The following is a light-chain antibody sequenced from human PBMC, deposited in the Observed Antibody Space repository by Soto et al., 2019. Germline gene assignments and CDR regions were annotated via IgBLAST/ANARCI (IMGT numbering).Light chain of an antibody. CDR1: QSVRSH. Sequence: EIVMTQSPATLSLSPGDRATLSCRASQSVRSHLAWFQQKPGQPPRLLIFGESTRATGVPARFSGSGSGTEFTLIIRSLQSEDFAVYFCQQYNNWPLTFGGGTKVDIK. V-gene: IGKV3-15*01. CDR3: QQYNNWPLT. J-gene: IGKJ4*01. CDR2: GES.